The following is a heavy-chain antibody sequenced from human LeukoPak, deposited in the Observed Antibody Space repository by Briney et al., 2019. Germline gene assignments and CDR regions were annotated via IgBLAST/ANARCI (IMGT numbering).Heavy chain of an antibody. J-gene: IGHJ5*02. Sequence: RASPKVSCKASGYTFTSFGIIWVRQAPGQGLEWMGWISAYNGNTNYAQNLQGRVTMTTDTSTSTAYMELRSLRSDDTAVYYCARDRSGSYFDWFDPWGQGTLVTVSS. D-gene: IGHD1-26*01. CDR3: ARDRSGSYFDWFDP. CDR2: ISAYNGNT. V-gene: IGHV1-18*01. CDR1: GYTFTSFG.